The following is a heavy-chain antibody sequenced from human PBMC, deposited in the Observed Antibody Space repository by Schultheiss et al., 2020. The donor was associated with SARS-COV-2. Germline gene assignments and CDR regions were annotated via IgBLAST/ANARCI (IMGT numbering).Heavy chain of an antibody. D-gene: IGHD6-13*01. CDR2: IYYSGST. Sequence: SETLSLTCAVYGGSFSGYYWSWIRQPPGKGLEWIGYIYYSGSTYYNPSLKGRVTISVDTSKNQFSLNLRSVTAADTAVYYCARKNIADLPYYHYYMDVWGKGTTVTVSS. J-gene: IGHJ6*03. CDR1: GGSFSGYY. CDR3: ARKNIADLPYYHYYMDV. V-gene: IGHV4-59*01.